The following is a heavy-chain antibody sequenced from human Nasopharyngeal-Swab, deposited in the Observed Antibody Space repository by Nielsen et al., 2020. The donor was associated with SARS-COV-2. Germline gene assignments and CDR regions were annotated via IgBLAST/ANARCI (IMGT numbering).Heavy chain of an antibody. J-gene: IGHJ6*04. D-gene: IGHD2-2*01. CDR2: ISYDGSNK. CDR3: AKSIVVVPADIGAGVPYV. V-gene: IGHV3-30*18. CDR1: GFTFSSYG. Sequence: GESLKISCAAAGFTFSSYGMHWVSQAPGKGLEWVAVISYDGSNKYYADSVKGRFTISRDNSKNTLYLQMNSLRAEDTAVYYCAKSIVVVPADIGAGVPYVWGKGTTVTVSS.